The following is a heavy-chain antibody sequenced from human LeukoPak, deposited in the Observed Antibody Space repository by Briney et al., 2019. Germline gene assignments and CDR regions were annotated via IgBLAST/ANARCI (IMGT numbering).Heavy chain of an antibody. D-gene: IGHD7-27*01. J-gene: IGHJ2*01. V-gene: IGHV4-34*01. CDR1: GFTFSDYY. CDR2: INHSGST. CDR3: ARLNWGSGWYFDL. Sequence: GSLRLSCAASGFTFSDYYMSWIRQAPGKGLEWIGEINHSGSTNYNPSLKSRVTISVDTSKNQFSLKLSSVTAADTAVYYCARLNWGSGWYFDLWGRGTLVTVSS.